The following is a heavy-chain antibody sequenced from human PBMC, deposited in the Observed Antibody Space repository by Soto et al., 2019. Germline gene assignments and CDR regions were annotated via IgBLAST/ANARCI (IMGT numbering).Heavy chain of an antibody. V-gene: IGHV3-30-3*01. CDR3: ARDPTSGSYLDY. J-gene: IGHJ4*02. D-gene: IGHD1-26*01. CDR1: GFTFSSYV. CDR2: ISYDGSNK. Sequence: GSLRLSCAASGFTFSSYVFHWVRQAPGKGLEWVAVISYDGSNKYYADSVKGRFTTSRDNSKNTLYLQMNSLRAEDTAVYYCARDPTSGSYLDYWGQGTLVTVSS.